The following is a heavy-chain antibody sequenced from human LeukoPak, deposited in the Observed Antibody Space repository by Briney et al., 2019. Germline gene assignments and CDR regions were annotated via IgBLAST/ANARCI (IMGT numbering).Heavy chain of an antibody. CDR1: GFTSSDYT. CDR2: ISVSDDST. D-gene: IGHD2-15*01. CDR3: AKDRYCRSTNRPYDY. Sequence: PGGSLRLSCAASGFTSSDYTMNWVRQAPGKGLEWVSGISVSDDSTYYADSVKGRFTMSRDNSNNMLYLQMNSLRAEDTAVYYCAKDRYCRSTNRPYDYWGQGTLVTVSS. J-gene: IGHJ4*02. V-gene: IGHV3-23*01.